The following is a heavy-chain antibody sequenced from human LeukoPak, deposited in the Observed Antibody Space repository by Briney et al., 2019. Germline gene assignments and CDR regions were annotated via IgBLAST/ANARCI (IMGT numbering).Heavy chain of an antibody. Sequence: GASVKVSCKASGYTFTGYYMHWVRQAPGQGLEWMGWINPNSGGTNYAQKFQGRVTMTRDTSISTAYMELSRLRSDDTAVYYCARDLFRGSTNYGMDVWGQRTTVTVSS. CDR2: INPNSGGT. CDR1: GYTFTGYY. J-gene: IGHJ6*02. D-gene: IGHD3-10*01. V-gene: IGHV1-2*02. CDR3: ARDLFRGSTNYGMDV.